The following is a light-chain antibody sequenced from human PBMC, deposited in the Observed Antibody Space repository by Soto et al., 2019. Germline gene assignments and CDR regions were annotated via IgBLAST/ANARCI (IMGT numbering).Light chain of an antibody. CDR3: TSWTTSTTMI. J-gene: IGLJ2*01. CDR2: DVN. CDR1: SSDIGAYNF. V-gene: IGLV2-14*03. Sequence: QSALTQPASVSGSPGQSITISCTGTSSDIGAYNFVSWYQQHPGKAPKLMLYDVNIRPSGVSNRFSGSKSGNTASLTISGLQAEDEADYYCTSWTTSTTMIFGGGTKLHRP.